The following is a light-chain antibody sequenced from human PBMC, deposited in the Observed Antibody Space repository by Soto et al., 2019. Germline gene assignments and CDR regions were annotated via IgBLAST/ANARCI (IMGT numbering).Light chain of an antibody. CDR2: DAS. J-gene: IGKJ4*01. Sequence: EIVLTQSPATLSLSPGERATLSCRASQSVSSYLAWYQQKPGQAPRLLIYDASNRATGVPARFSGSWSGTDFTLTISSLEPEDFAVYYCHQRSNWPLTFGGGTKVEIK. CDR1: QSVSSY. CDR3: HQRSNWPLT. V-gene: IGKV3-11*01.